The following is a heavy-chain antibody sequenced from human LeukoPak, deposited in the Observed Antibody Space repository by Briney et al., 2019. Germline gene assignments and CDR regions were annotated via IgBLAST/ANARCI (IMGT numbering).Heavy chain of an antibody. V-gene: IGHV4-59*01. Sequence: KPSETLSLTCTVSGGSISNYYWSWIRQSPGKGVEWIGNVYYSGSTNYNPSLKSRVTISVDTYKNQFSLRLNSVNAADTAVYYCVREGGFYFDYWGQGTLVTVSS. J-gene: IGHJ4*02. CDR2: VYYSGST. CDR1: GGSISNYY. CDR3: VREGGFYFDY. D-gene: IGHD2-15*01.